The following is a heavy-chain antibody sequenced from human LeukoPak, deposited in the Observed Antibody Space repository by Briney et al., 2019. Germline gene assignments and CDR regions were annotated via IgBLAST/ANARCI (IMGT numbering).Heavy chain of an antibody. CDR2: IYDSGST. J-gene: IGHJ5*02. CDR3: ARAERFLEWLLNPNNWFDP. CDR1: GRSISSSSYY. V-gene: IGHV4-39*07. Sequence: SETLSLTCTVAGRSISSSSYYWGWIRQPPGKGLEWIGRIYDSGSTYYNRSLKSRVTISVDTSKNQFSPKLSSVTAADTAVYYCARAERFLEWLLNPNNWFDPWGQGTLVTVSS. D-gene: IGHD3-3*01.